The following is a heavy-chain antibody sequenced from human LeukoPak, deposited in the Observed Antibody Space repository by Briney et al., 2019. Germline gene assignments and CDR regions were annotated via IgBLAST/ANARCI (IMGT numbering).Heavy chain of an antibody. CDR3: ARVWEFRYDSSGARSNDAFDI. CDR1: GYTFTSYG. V-gene: IGHV1-18*01. J-gene: IGHJ3*02. D-gene: IGHD3-22*01. Sequence: VASVKVSCKASGYTFTSYGISWVRQAPGQGLEWMGWISAYNGNTNYAQKLQGRVTMTTDTSTSTAYMELRSLRSDDTAVYYCARVWEFRYDSSGARSNDAFDIWGQGTMVTVSS. CDR2: ISAYNGNT.